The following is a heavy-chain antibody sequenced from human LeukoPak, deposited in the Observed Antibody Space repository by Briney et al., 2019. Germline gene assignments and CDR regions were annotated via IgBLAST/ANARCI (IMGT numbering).Heavy chain of an antibody. CDR2: IYYSGST. D-gene: IGHD3-16*02. CDR1: GGSISIYY. V-gene: IGHV4-59*01. CDR3: ARTPASGGFIVNSSYYYYMDV. Sequence: PSETLSLTCTVSGGSISIYYWSWIRQSPGKGLECIKYIYYSGSTNYNPSLKSRVTISENTPKNQFSLKLSSVTAADTAVYYCARTPASGGFIVNSSYYYYMDVGGKGTTVTVSS. J-gene: IGHJ6*03.